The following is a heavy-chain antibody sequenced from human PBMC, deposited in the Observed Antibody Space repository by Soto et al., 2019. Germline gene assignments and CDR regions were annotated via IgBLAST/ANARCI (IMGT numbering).Heavy chain of an antibody. D-gene: IGHD6-13*01. CDR1: GFTLSAYW. V-gene: IGHV3-7*05. CDR2: INRDGSKK. Sequence: VQLEESGGDLVQPGGSLRLSCAASGFTLSAYWMTWVRQAPGKGLEWVANINRDGSKKSYLDSVRGRFTISKDNRGNSLYLQMDRLRADDTALYYCARDVAPGSSSLYLDAFDIWGQGTMVTVSS. J-gene: IGHJ3*02. CDR3: ARDVAPGSSSLYLDAFDI.